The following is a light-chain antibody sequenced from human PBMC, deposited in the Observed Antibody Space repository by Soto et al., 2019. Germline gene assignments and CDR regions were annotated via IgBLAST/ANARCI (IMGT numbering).Light chain of an antibody. J-gene: IGKJ1*01. Sequence: EIVLAQSPGTLSLSPGEGATLSCRASQSVRSNYLAWYQQKPGQAPRLLIYGASSRATGSPDRFSGSGSGPDFTLTISRLEPEDFAVYLCQQYGSSPSTFGQGAKVEIK. CDR1: QSVRSNY. V-gene: IGKV3-20*01. CDR3: QQYGSSPST. CDR2: GAS.